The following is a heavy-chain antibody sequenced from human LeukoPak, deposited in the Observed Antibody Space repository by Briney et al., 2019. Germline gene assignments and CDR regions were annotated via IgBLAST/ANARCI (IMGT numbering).Heavy chain of an antibody. D-gene: IGHD3-3*01. J-gene: IGHJ4*02. Sequence: ASVKVSCKASGYTFTSYGISWVRHAPGQGLEWMGWISAYNGNTNYAQKLQGRVTMTTDTSTSTAYMELRSLRSDDTAVYYCARRGDFWSGYPSIDYWGQGTLVTVSS. CDR2: ISAYNGNT. CDR3: ARRGDFWSGYPSIDY. CDR1: GYTFTSYG. V-gene: IGHV1-18*01.